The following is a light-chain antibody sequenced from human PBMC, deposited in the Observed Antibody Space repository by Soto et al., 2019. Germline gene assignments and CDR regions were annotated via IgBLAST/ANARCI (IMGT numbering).Light chain of an antibody. Sequence: QSVLTQPPSASGSPGQSVTISCTGTSSDVGKYDYVSWFQHHPGKAPKLIIYEVSKRPSGVPDRFSGSKSGSTASLTVSGLQTEDEADYHCCSYADNYFYVFGSGTKLTVL. CDR2: EVS. V-gene: IGLV2-8*01. CDR3: CSYADNYFYV. J-gene: IGLJ1*01. CDR1: SSDVGKYDY.